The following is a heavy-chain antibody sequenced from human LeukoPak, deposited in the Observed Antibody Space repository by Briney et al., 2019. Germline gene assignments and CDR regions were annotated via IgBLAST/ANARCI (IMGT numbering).Heavy chain of an antibody. D-gene: IGHD3-10*01. Sequence: PGGSLRLSCVASGFTFDDCGMSWVRQAPGKGLEWVSGINWNGGSTGYADSVKGRFTISRDNAKNSLYLQMNSLRAEDTALYYCARDSDGSGSYSIWGQGTMVTVSS. J-gene: IGHJ3*02. CDR2: INWNGGST. CDR3: ARDSDGSGSYSI. V-gene: IGHV3-20*04. CDR1: GFTFDDCG.